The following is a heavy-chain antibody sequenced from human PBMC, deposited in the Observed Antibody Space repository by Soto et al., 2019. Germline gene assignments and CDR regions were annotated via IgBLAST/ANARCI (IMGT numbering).Heavy chain of an antibody. Sequence: QVQLVQSGAEVKKPGSSVKVSCKASGGTFSSYTISWVRQAPGQGLEWMGRIIPILGIANYAQKFQGRVTITADKSTSTAYMELSRLRSEDTAVYYCARGYAVVRAAMGYFDLWGRGTLVTVSS. CDR3: ARGYAVVRAAMGYFDL. J-gene: IGHJ2*01. CDR2: IIPILGIA. CDR1: GGTFSSYT. D-gene: IGHD2-2*01. V-gene: IGHV1-69*02.